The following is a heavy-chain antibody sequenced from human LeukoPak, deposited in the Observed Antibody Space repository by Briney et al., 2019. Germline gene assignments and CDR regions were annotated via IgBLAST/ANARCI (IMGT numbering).Heavy chain of an antibody. V-gene: IGHV3-9*01. Sequence: GGSLRLSCLTSGFTLSTNAMSWVRQAPGKGLEWASGISWNSGSIGYADSVKGRFTISRDNAKNSLYLQMNSLRAEDTALYYCAKDQFGTSHDAFDIWGQGTMVTVSS. J-gene: IGHJ3*02. D-gene: IGHD1-1*01. CDR2: ISWNSGSI. CDR1: GFTLSTNA. CDR3: AKDQFGTSHDAFDI.